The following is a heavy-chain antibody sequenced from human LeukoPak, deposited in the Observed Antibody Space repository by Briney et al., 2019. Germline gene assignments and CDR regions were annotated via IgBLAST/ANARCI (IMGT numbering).Heavy chain of an antibody. V-gene: IGHV7-4-1*02. CDR3: ARKGYRSSTSCYVIDY. J-gene: IGHJ4*02. Sequence: ASVKVSCKTSGYTFTSYAMNWVRQAPGQGLEWMGWINTNTGNPTYAQGFTGRFVFSLDTSVSTAYLQISSLKAEDTAVYYCARKGYRSSTSCYVIDYWGQGTLVTVSS. CDR1: GYTFTSYA. CDR2: INTNTGNP. D-gene: IGHD2-2*01.